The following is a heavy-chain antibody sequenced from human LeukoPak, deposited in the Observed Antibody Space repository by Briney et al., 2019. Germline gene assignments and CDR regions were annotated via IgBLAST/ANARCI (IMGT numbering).Heavy chain of an antibody. D-gene: IGHD3-9*01. Sequence: SETLSLTCTVSGGSISSYYWSWIRQPPGKGLEWIGYIYYSGSTNYNPSLKSRVTMSVDTSKDQFSLKLSSVTAADTAVYYCARRSGYSDAFDIWGQGTMVTVSS. CDR2: IYYSGST. V-gene: IGHV4-59*08. J-gene: IGHJ3*02. CDR3: ARRSGYSDAFDI. CDR1: GGSISSYY.